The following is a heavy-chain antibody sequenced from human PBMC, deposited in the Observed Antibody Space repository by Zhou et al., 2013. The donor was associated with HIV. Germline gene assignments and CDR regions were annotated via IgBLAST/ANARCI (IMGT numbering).Heavy chain of an antibody. CDR2: MNPNSGNT. J-gene: IGHJ4*02. Sequence: QVQLVQSGAEVKKPGASVKVSCKASGYSFTSHDINWVRQATGQGLEWMGWMNPNSGNTGYAQKFQGRVTITRDTSINTAYMELSSLTSDDTAVYYCTRATASSWYGYFDYWGQGTLVTVSS. CDR1: GYSFTSHD. D-gene: IGHD6-13*01. V-gene: IGHV1-8*03. CDR3: TRATASSWYGYFDY.